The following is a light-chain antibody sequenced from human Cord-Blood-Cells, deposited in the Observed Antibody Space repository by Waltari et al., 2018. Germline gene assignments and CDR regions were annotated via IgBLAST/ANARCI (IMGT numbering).Light chain of an antibody. Sequence: QSALTQPASVSGSPGQSITISCTGTSSDVGGYNYVSWYQQHPGKAPKLMIYDVSNRRSGVSNRFSGSKSGNTASLTISGLQAEDEADYYCSSYTSSSISYVFGTGTKVTVL. CDR1: SSDVGGYNY. CDR3: SSYTSSSISYV. J-gene: IGLJ1*01. V-gene: IGLV2-14*01. CDR2: DVS.